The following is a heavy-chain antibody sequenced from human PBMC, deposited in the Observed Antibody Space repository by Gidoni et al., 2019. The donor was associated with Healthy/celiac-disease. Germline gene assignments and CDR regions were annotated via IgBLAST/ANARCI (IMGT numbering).Heavy chain of an antibody. D-gene: IGHD2-21*02. J-gene: IGHJ2*01. CDR2: IYSGGST. CDR3: ASTEGGDASSGPLISNWYFDL. Sequence: EVQLVESGGGLVQPGGSLRLASAPSGFPVSSHYLSWVRQAPGKGPGGGSVIYSGGSTYYADSVKGRFTISRHNSKNTLYLQMNSLRAEDTAVYYCASTEGGDASSGPLISNWYFDLWGRGTLVTVSS. V-gene: IGHV3-53*04. CDR1: GFPVSSHY.